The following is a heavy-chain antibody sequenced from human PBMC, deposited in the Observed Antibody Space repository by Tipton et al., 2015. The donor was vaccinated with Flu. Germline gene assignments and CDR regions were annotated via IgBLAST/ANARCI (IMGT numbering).Heavy chain of an antibody. CDR1: GYPIRSSNYY. Sequence: TLSLTCTVFGYPIRSSNYYWGWIRQPPGKGLAWIGSIFHSGNSYHNPSLKSRVTMAVETSKNQFSLKLSSVTAADTAVYYCARRDYSNYVSEPKNWFDSWGQGALVIVSS. CDR3: ARRDYSNYVSEPKNWFDS. V-gene: IGHV4-38-2*02. CDR2: IFHSGNS. J-gene: IGHJ5*01. D-gene: IGHD4-11*01.